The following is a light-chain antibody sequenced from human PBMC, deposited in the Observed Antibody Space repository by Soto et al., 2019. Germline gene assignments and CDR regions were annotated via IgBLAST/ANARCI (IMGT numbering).Light chain of an antibody. CDR1: QSVSSSY. J-gene: IGKJ2*01. CDR3: QQYDNSLYT. CDR2: DAS. Sequence: IVLTQSPGTLSLSPGERATLSCRASQSVSSSYLAWYQQKPGQAPRLLIYDASARATGIPDRFSGSGSGTDFTLTISRLEPGDFAVYYCQQYDNSLYTFGQGTKLDIK. V-gene: IGKV3-20*01.